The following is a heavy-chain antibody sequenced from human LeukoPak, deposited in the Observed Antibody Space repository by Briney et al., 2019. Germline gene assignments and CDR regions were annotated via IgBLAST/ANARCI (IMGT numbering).Heavy chain of an antibody. D-gene: IGHD3-9*01. CDR3: ARCPNYDILTGYYPPRDYYYYMDV. CDR2: IYYSGST. J-gene: IGHJ6*03. V-gene: IGHV4-39*01. Sequence: SETLSLTCTVSGGSISSSSYYWGWIRQPPGQGLEWIGSIYYSGSTYYNPSLKSRVTISVDTSKNQFSLKLSSVTAADTAVYYCARCPNYDILTGYYPPRDYYYYMDVWGKGTTVTVSS. CDR1: GGSISSSSYY.